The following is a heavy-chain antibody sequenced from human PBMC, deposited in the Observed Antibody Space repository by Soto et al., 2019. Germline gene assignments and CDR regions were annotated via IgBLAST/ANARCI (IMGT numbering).Heavy chain of an antibody. Sequence: EVQLVESGGGLVQPGGSLRLSCATSGFTFGNYWMYWVRQAPGKGLVWVSRIHSDGTITTYAESVKGRLTITRDITKNTQHLRMNSLRAEDTAMYSCARGSVSFYLDFWRMGTLVTVSS. J-gene: IGHJ4*02. CDR2: IHSDGTIT. CDR1: GFTFGNYW. V-gene: IGHV3-74*01. CDR3: ARGSVSFYLDF. D-gene: IGHD1-26*01.